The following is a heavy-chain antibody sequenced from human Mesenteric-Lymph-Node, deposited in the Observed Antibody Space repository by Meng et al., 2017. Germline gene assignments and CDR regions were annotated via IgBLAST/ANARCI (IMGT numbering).Heavy chain of an antibody. CDR3: ASAGYYCLDY. J-gene: IGHJ4*02. CDR2: IHHTGST. V-gene: IGHV4-4*02. D-gene: IGHD2/OR15-2a*01. Sequence: QVQLQESGPGLVKPSGTPSPTCSVSGGSISSGDWWSWVRQPPGKGLEWIGEIHHTGSTNYNPSFKSRVTILVDKSENLFSLRLTSVTAADTAVYYCASAGYYCLDYWGQGSLVTVSS. CDR1: GGSISSGDW.